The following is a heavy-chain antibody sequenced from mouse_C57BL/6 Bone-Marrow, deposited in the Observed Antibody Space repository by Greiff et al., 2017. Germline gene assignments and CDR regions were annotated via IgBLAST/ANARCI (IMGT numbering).Heavy chain of an antibody. D-gene: IGHD4-1*01. CDR3: ARGELGFAY. J-gene: IGHJ3*01. CDR1: GYTFTSYW. V-gene: IGHV1-61*01. Sequence: VQLQQPGAELVRPGSSVKLSCKASGYTFTSYWMDWVKQRPGQGLEWIGNIYPSDSETHYNQKFKDKATLTVDKSSSTAYMQLSGLTSEDSAVYYGARGELGFAYWGQGTLVTVSA. CDR2: IYPSDSET.